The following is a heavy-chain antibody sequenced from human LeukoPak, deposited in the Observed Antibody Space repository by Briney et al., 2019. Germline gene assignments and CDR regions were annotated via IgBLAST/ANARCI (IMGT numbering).Heavy chain of an antibody. J-gene: IGHJ4*02. CDR1: GGSISSGDYY. V-gene: IGHV4-61*08. D-gene: IGHD2-2*01. CDR2: IYYSGST. CDR3: ARVGRGVVVPAATFDY. Sequence: PSETLSLTCTVSGGSISSGDYYWSWIRQPPGKGLEWIGYIYYSGSTNYNPSLKSRVTISVDTSKNQFSLKLSSVTAADTAVYYCARVGRGVVVPAATFDYWGQGTLVTVSS.